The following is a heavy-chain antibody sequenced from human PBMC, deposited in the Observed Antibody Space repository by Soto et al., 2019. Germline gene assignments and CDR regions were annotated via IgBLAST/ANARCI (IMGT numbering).Heavy chain of an antibody. CDR1: GGSISSYY. D-gene: IGHD5-18*01. CDR2: IYYSGST. J-gene: IGHJ6*02. Sequence: QVQLQESGPGLVKPSETLSLTCTVSGGSISSYYWSWIRQPPGKGLEWIGYIYYSGSTNYNPSLTRRVTISVDTSKNQFSLKLSSVTAADTAVYYCARHVSYGYYYYYGMDVWGQGTTVTVSS. V-gene: IGHV4-59*08. CDR3: ARHVSYGYYYYYGMDV.